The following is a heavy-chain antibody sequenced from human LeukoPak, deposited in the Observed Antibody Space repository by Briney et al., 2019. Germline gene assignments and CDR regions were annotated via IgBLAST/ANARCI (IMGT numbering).Heavy chain of an antibody. CDR2: IYYSGST. CDR3: ARAYGSGTHFDY. D-gene: IGHD3-10*01. Sequence: SETLSLICTVSGGSISSGGYYWSWIRQPPGKGLEWIGYIYYSGSTYYNPSLKSRVTISVDTSKNQFSLKLSSVTAADTAVYYCARAYGSGTHFDYWGQGTLVTVSS. J-gene: IGHJ4*02. CDR1: GGSISSGGYY. V-gene: IGHV4-31*03.